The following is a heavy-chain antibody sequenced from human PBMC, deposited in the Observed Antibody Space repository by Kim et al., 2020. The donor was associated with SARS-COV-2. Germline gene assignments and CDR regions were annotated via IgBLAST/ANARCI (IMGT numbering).Heavy chain of an antibody. Sequence: SVKGRFTISRDNSKNTLYLQMSSLRAEDTAVYYCVKSSGRLFDFYYGMDVWGQGTTVTVSS. J-gene: IGHJ6*02. V-gene: IGHV3-64D*09. D-gene: IGHD3-9*01. CDR3: VKSSGRLFDFYYGMDV.